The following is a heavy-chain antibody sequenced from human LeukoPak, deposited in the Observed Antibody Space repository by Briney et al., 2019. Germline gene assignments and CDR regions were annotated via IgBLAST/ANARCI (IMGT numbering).Heavy chain of an antibody. CDR3: AKGGLVPTRPWYY. D-gene: IGHD6-19*01. V-gene: IGHV3-23*01. Sequence: GRSLRLSCAASGFTFSSYAMSWVRQAPGKGLEWVSAISGSGGSTYYADSVKGRFTISRDNSKNTLYLQMNSLRAEDTAVYYCAKGGLVPTRPWYYWGQGTLVTVSS. CDR1: GFTFSSYA. J-gene: IGHJ4*02. CDR2: ISGSGGST.